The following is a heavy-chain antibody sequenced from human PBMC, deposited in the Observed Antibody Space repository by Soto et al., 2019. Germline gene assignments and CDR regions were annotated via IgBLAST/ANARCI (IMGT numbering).Heavy chain of an antibody. CDR2: ISYDGSNK. V-gene: IGHV3-30*18. Sequence: PGGSLRLSCAASGFTFSSYCMHWVRQAPGKGLEWVAVISYDGSNKNYADSVKGRFTISRDNSKNTLYLQMNSLRAEDTAVYYCAKDRVAAAGNNWFDPWGQGTLVTVSS. J-gene: IGHJ5*02. CDR1: GFTFSSYC. D-gene: IGHD6-13*01. CDR3: AKDRVAAAGNNWFDP.